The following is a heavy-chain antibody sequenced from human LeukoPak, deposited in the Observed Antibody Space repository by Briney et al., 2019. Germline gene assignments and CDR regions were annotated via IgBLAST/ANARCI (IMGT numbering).Heavy chain of an antibody. CDR1: GYTFTVKF. J-gene: IGHJ4*02. CDR2: TEPNSGVA. CDR3: AIENYYDSSGYSKAFDY. V-gene: IGHV1-2*02. Sequence: ASVKVSCTSSGYTFTVKFLHWLRQAPGQGLEWMGGTEPNSGVAVYGQNFRGRVTVTRDTYVSTACVELSWLSSDDKAVYYCAIENYYDSSGYSKAFDYWGQGTLVTVSS. D-gene: IGHD3-22*01.